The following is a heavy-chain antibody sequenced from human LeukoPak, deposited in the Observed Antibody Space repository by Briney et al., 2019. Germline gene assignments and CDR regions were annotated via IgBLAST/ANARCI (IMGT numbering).Heavy chain of an antibody. V-gene: IGHV4-4*07. CDR1: GGSISSYY. J-gene: IGHJ5*02. D-gene: IGHD3-10*01. CDR2: IYTSGST. CDR3: AREPRNTMVRGVIIPGAWFVP. Sequence: SETLSLTRTVSGGSISSYYWCWLRPPAGRGVEGVGRIYTSGSTNYNPSLKSRVTMSVDTSKNQFSLKLSSVTAAGAAVYYCAREPRNTMVRGVIIPGAWFVPWGQGTLVTVSS.